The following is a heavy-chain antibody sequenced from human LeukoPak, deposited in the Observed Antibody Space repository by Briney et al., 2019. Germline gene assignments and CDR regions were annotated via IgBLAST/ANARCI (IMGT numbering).Heavy chain of an antibody. CDR1: GFTFSSYE. V-gene: IGHV3-48*03. CDR3: AKAPVTTCSGAYCYPFDY. J-gene: IGHJ4*02. D-gene: IGHD2-21*01. CDR2: ISSSGSTI. Sequence: PGGSLRLSCAASGFTFSSYEMNWVRQAPGKGLEGVSYISSSGSTIYYADSVKGRFTISRDNAKNSLYLQMNRLRAEDAAVYYCAKAPVTTCSGAYCYPFDYWGQGTLVTVSS.